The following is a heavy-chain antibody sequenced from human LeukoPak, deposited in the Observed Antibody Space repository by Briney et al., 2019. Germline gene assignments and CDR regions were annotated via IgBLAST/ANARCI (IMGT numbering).Heavy chain of an antibody. J-gene: IGHJ6*02. CDR2: IYYSGST. D-gene: IGHD5-12*01. Sequence: PSETLSLTCTVSGGSISSYYWSWIRQPPGKGLEWIGYIYYSGSTNYNPSLKSRVTISVDTSKNQFSLKLSSVTAADTAVYYCARCRGPKCYYYGMDVWGQGTTVTVSS. CDR3: ARCRGPKCYYYGMDV. CDR1: GGSISSYY. V-gene: IGHV4-59*01.